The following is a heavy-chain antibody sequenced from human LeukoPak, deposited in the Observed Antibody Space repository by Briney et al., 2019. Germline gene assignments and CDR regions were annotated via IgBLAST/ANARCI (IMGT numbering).Heavy chain of an antibody. Sequence: GASVKVSCKASGYTFTGYYIHWVRQAPGQGLEWMGWINSNSGVTKYAQKFQGRVTMTRDTSISTAYLELNRLNSDDSAVFYCARQADNNWFDSWGQGTLVTVSS. V-gene: IGHV1-2*02. D-gene: IGHD2-15*01. CDR2: INSNSGVT. CDR3: ARQADNNWFDS. J-gene: IGHJ5*01. CDR1: GYTFTGYY.